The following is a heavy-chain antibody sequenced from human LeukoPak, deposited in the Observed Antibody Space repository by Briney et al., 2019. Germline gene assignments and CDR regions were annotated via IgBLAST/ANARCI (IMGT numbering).Heavy chain of an antibody. V-gene: IGHV4-34*01. D-gene: IGHD3-3*01. J-gene: IGHJ5*02. Sequence: SETLSLTCAVYGGSFSGYYWSWIRQPPGKGLEWIGEINHSESTNYNPSLKSRVTISVDTSKNQFSLKLSSVTAADTAVYYCARGLTIFGVARRGWFDPWGQGTLVTVSS. CDR3: ARGLTIFGVARRGWFDP. CDR1: GGSFSGYY. CDR2: INHSEST.